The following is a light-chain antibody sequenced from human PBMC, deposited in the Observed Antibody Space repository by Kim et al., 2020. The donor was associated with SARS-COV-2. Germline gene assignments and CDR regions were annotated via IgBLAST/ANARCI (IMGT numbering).Light chain of an antibody. CDR1: QSVDRNY. CDR3: QQYGSSRGA. Sequence: LSQGEKATLSCRASQSVDRNYLAWYQHKPGQSPRLLIYGASTRATGIPDRFSGSGFGTDFTLAITRLEPEDFAVYYCQQYGSSRGAFGQGTKLEI. J-gene: IGKJ2*01. V-gene: IGKV3-20*01. CDR2: GAS.